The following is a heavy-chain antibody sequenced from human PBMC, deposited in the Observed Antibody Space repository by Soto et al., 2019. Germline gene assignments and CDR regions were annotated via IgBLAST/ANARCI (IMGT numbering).Heavy chain of an antibody. Sequence: SETLSLTCTVSGDSVSSGTYFWSWIRQPPGKGLEWIGYIYYSGSTNYNPSLKSRVTISVDTSKNQFSLKLSSVTAADTAVYYCARHHDYWGQGTLVTVSS. J-gene: IGHJ4*02. CDR3: ARHHDY. CDR1: GDSVSSGTYF. CDR2: IYYSGST. V-gene: IGHV4-61*01.